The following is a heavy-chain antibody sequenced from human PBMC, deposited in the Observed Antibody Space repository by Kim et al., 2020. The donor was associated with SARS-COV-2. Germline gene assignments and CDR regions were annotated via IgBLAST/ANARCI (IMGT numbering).Heavy chain of an antibody. CDR3: AKALADLIAAAGVLDY. Sequence: SVKGRFTISRDNSKNTLYLQMNSLRAEDTAVYYCAKALADLIAAAGVLDYWGQGTLVTVSS. V-gene: IGHV3-30*02. J-gene: IGHJ4*02. D-gene: IGHD6-13*01.